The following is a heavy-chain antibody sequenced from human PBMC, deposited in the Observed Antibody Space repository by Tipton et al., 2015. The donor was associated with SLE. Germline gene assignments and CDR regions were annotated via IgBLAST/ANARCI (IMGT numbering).Heavy chain of an antibody. CDR1: GFTFSNYD. V-gene: IGHV3-30*03. J-gene: IGHJ6*03. Sequence: SLRLSCAASGFTFSNYDMHWVRQAPGKGLEWVAAISYAGRNKYYVDSVKGRFTISRDNSKNTLYLQMNSLRVEDTAVYYCARGSSDYSSDWFYFYYYMDVWGKGTTVTVSS. CDR2: ISYAGRNK. CDR3: ARGSSDYSSDWFYFYYYMDV. D-gene: IGHD6-13*01.